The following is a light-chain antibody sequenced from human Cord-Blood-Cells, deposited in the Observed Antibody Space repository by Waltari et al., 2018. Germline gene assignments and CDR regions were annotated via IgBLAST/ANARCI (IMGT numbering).Light chain of an antibody. J-gene: IGLJ3*02. CDR1: SSDVGRYNL. V-gene: IGLV2-23*01. Sequence: QSALTPPASVSGSPGQSIPIPCPGTSSDVGRYNLVPWYQQHPGKAPKLMIYEGSKRPSGVSNRFSGSKSGNTASLTISGLQAEDEADYYCCSYAGSSTWVFGGGTKLTVL. CDR2: EGS. CDR3: CSYAGSSTWV.